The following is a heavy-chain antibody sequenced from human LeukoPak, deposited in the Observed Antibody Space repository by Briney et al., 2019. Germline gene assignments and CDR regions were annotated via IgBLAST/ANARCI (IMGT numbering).Heavy chain of an antibody. CDR2: IYHSGGT. J-gene: IGHJ4*02. Sequence: SETLPLTCTVSGYSISSAYYWGWIRQPPGKGLEWIGSIYHSGGTYYNPSLKSRVAISVDTSKNQFSLKLSSVTAADTAVYYCARHVAGARGWYVDYWGQGTLVTVSS. CDR1: GYSISSAYY. D-gene: IGHD6-19*01. V-gene: IGHV4-38-2*02. CDR3: ARHVAGARGWYVDY.